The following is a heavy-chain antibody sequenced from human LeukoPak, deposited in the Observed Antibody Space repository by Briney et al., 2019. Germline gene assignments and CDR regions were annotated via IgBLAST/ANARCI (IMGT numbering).Heavy chain of an antibody. Sequence: GGSLRLSCAASGFTFTNYPIHWVRQAPGKGLEWVTVISYDGSTKYYADSVKGRFTTSRDNSKNTLYLQMNSLRAEDTAVYYCAKDQDDILTGYRAFDYWGQGTLVTVSS. CDR2: ISYDGSTK. V-gene: IGHV3-30*04. CDR1: GFTFTNYP. D-gene: IGHD3-9*01. CDR3: AKDQDDILTGYRAFDY. J-gene: IGHJ4*02.